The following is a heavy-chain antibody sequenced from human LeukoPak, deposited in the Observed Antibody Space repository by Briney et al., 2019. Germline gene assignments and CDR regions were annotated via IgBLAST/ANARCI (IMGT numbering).Heavy chain of an antibody. V-gene: IGHV4-31*03. D-gene: IGHD3-10*01. Sequence: SQTLSLTCPVSGGSISSGGYYWSWIRQHPGKGLEWIGYIYYSGSTYYNPSLKSRVTISLDTSKNTFSLTVSAVTTAHTAVVHCSRVGGSGRYPLDYWGQGTLVTVSS. CDR1: GGSISSGGYY. CDR2: IYYSGST. CDR3: SRVGGSGRYPLDY. J-gene: IGHJ4*02.